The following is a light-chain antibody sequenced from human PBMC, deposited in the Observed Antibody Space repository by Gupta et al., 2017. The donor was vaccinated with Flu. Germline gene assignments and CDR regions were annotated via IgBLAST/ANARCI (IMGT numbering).Light chain of an antibody. J-gene: IGKJ4*01. V-gene: IGKV1-17*01. Sequence: DIQMPQSPSSLSASVGDRVTITCRASQGIRNALAWYQQKSGKAPKRLIYGATSLQSGVPSRFSGSGSGTDFTLTISSLQPEDFATYYCLHHDSYPLSFGGGTKVEIK. CDR1: QGIRNA. CDR2: GAT. CDR3: LHHDSYPLS.